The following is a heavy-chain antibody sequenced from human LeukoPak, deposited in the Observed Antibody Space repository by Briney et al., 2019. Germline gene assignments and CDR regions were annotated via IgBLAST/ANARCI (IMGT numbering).Heavy chain of an antibody. CDR3: ARELPRRYFDY. J-gene: IGHJ4*02. Sequence: KASETLSLTCTVSGGSISSYYWSWIRQPPGKGLEWIGRIYTSGSTNYNPSLKSRVTISLDTSNNQFSLKLTSVTATDTAIYYCARELPRRYFDYWGQGTLVTVSS. CDR2: IYTSGST. V-gene: IGHV4-4*08. CDR1: GGSISSYY.